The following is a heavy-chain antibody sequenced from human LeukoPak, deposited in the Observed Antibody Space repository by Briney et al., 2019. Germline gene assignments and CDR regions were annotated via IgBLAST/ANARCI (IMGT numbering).Heavy chain of an antibody. CDR1: GYTFTSYD. CDR2: MSPNSGDT. J-gene: IGHJ6*02. V-gene: IGHV1-8*01. Sequence: GASVKVSCKASGYTFTSYDINWVRHATGQGLEWMGWMSPNSGDTGYAQKFQGRVTMTRDTSISTAYMELTSLRSEDTAVYYCARDRASGFGRRSYGMDVWGQGTTVTVSS. CDR3: ARDRASGFGRRSYGMDV. D-gene: IGHD6-25*01.